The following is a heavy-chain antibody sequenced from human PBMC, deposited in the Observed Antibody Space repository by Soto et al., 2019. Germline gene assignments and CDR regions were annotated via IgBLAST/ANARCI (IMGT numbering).Heavy chain of an antibody. CDR2: MNPISGNT. CDR3: ARVLPWQVAPPYYYYGIDV. J-gene: IGHJ6*02. CDR1: GYTFTSYD. D-gene: IGHD6-19*01. Sequence: QVQLVQSGAEVKKPGASVKVSCKASGYTFTSYDINWVRQATGQGLEWMGWMNPISGNTGYAQKFQGRVTVTRNTSISTAYMELSSLTSEDTAVYYCARVLPWQVAPPYYYYGIDVWGQGTTVTVSS. V-gene: IGHV1-8*01.